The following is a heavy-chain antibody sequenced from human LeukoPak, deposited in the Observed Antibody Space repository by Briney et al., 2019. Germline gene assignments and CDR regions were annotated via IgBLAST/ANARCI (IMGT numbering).Heavy chain of an antibody. CDR3: ARVRLVVVPAAPHKAFDI. Sequence: ASVKVSCKASGYTFTSYGISWVRQAPGQGLEWMGWISAYNGNTNYAQKLQGRVTMTTDTSTSTAYMELRSLRSDDTAVYYCARVRLVVVPAAPHKAFDIWGQGTMVTVSS. D-gene: IGHD2-2*01. CDR1: GYTFTSYG. V-gene: IGHV1-18*01. J-gene: IGHJ3*02. CDR2: ISAYNGNT.